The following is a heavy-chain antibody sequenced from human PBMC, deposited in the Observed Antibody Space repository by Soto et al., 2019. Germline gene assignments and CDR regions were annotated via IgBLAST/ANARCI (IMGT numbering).Heavy chain of an antibody. Sequence: PWGSLRLSCAASGFTFIGSAIHFVRHSSVKWLEWVGRIRSKANSYATAYAASVKGRFTISRDDSKNTAYLQMNSLKTEDTAVYYCTRPSFTFGGVIGVDYWGQGTLVTVSS. CDR3: TRPSFTFGGVIGVDY. D-gene: IGHD3-16*02. J-gene: IGHJ4*02. CDR2: IRSKANSYAT. CDR1: GFTFIGSA. V-gene: IGHV3-73*01.